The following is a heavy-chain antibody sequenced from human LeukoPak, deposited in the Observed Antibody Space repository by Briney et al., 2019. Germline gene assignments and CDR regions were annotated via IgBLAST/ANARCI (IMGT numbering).Heavy chain of an antibody. J-gene: IGHJ1*01. CDR1: GFTFSSYW. CDR3: ARALRSEGRDGYNGEAKYFQH. D-gene: IGHD5-24*01. V-gene: IGHV3-7*01. Sequence: GGSLRLSCAASGFTFSSYWMSWVRQAPGKGLEWVANIKQDGSEKYYVDSVKGRFTISRDNAKNSLYLQMNSLRAEDTAVYYCARALRSEGRDGYNGEAKYFQHWGQGTLVTVSS. CDR2: IKQDGSEK.